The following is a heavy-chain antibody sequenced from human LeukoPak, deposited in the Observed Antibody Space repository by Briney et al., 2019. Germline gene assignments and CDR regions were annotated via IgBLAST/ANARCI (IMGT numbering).Heavy chain of an antibody. J-gene: IGHJ4*02. CDR2: IYPGDSDT. CDR1: GYSFNIYW. V-gene: IGHV5-51*01. Sequence: GESLKISCKGSGYSFNIYWIAGGREMPGKGLEWMGIIYPGDSDTRDNPSFQGQVTISADTSISTAFLQWSSLKASDVGIYYCARHVTPYSTREGIDYWGQGTLLTVSS. CDR3: ARHVTPYSTREGIDY. D-gene: IGHD6-13*01.